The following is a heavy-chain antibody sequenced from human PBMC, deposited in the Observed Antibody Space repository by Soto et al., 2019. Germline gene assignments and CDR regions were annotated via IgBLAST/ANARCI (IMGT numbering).Heavy chain of an antibody. J-gene: IGHJ3*02. Sequence: GASVKVSCKVSGYTLTELSMHWVRQAPGKGLEWMGGFDPEDGETIYAQKFRGRVTMTEDTSTDTAYMELSSLRSEDTAVYYCATTLGLEWFRDAFDIWGQGTMVTVSS. CDR3: ATTLGLEWFRDAFDI. CDR1: GYTLTELS. CDR2: FDPEDGET. D-gene: IGHD3-3*01. V-gene: IGHV1-24*01.